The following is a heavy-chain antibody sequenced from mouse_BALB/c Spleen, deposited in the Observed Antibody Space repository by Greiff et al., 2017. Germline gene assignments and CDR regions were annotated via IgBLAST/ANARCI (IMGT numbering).Heavy chain of an antibody. V-gene: IGHV2-9*02. CDR1: GFSLTSYG. CDR2: IWAGGST. D-gene: IGHD2-4*01. CDR3: ARERYDYVLAY. J-gene: IGHJ3*01. Sequence: VQRVESGPGLVAPSQSLSITCTVSGFSLTSYGVHWVRQPPGKGLEWLGVIWAGGSTNYNSALMSRLSISKDNSKSQVFLKMNSLQTDDTAMYYCARERYDYVLAYWGQGTLVTVSA.